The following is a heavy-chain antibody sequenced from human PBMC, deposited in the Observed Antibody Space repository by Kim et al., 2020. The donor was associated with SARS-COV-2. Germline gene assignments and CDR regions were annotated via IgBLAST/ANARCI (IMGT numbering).Heavy chain of an antibody. CDR1: GFTFSSYG. D-gene: IGHD1-26*01. V-gene: IGHV3-30*03. CDR3: AAPASCSTFGRYY. J-gene: IGHJ6*01. Sequence: GGSLRLSCAASGFTFSSYGMRWVRQAPGKGLEWVSTISCDGGIYYSADSVKGRITISSDTSNNTLHLKMNSMRADDTAFYYCAAPASCSTFGRYY. CDR2: ISCDGGIY.